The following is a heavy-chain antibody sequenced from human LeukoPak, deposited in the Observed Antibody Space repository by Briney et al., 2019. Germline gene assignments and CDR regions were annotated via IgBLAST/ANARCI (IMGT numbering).Heavy chain of an antibody. CDR2: ISYDGSNK. J-gene: IGHJ3*02. V-gene: IGHV3-30*18. CDR3: AKELLGYCSGGSCYQYDAFDI. D-gene: IGHD2-15*01. CDR1: GFTFSSYG. Sequence: GGSLRLSCAASGFTFSSYGMHWVRQAPGKGLEWVAVISYDGSNKYYADSVKGRFTISRDNSKNTLYLQMNSLRAEDTAVYYCAKELLGYCSGGSCYQYDAFDIWGQGTMVTVSS.